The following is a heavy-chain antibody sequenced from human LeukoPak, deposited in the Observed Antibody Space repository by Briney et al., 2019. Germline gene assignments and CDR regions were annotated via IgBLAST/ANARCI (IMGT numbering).Heavy chain of an antibody. CDR2: IYYTGST. V-gene: IGHV4-59*08. Sequence: KPSETLSLTCTVSGGSLSSYYWSWIRQPPGKGLEWIGYIYYTGSTNYNPSLKSRVTISLDTSKNQFSLRLSSVTAADTAVYYCARLKVGGGGYYFHDFWGQGTLVTVSS. CDR1: GGSLSSYY. J-gene: IGHJ4*02. CDR3: ARLKVGGGGYYFHDF. D-gene: IGHD1-26*01.